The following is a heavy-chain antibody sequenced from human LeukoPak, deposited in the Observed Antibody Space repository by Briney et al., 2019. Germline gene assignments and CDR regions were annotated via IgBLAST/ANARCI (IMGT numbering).Heavy chain of an antibody. Sequence: SETLPLTCTVSGGSISSSSYYWGWIRQPPGKGLEWIGSIYYSGSTYYNPSLKSRVTISVDTSKNQFSLKLSSVTAADTAVYFCARRGVFGYHKYYFDYWGQGTLVTVSS. CDR3: ARRGVFGYHKYYFDY. V-gene: IGHV4-39*01. CDR2: IYYSGST. J-gene: IGHJ4*02. D-gene: IGHD3-10*01. CDR1: GGSISSSSYY.